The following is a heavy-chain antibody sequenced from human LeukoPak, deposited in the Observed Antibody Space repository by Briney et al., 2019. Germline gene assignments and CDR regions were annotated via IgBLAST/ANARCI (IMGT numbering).Heavy chain of an antibody. CDR2: VYYSART. J-gene: IGHJ3*01. CDR3: VRETTTEYYDSSGYYRQTEVFDA. V-gene: IGHV4-61*01. Sequence: PSETLSLTCTVSGDSVRSDTDYWSWIRQPPGKGLEWHGFVYYSARTTYNASLKSRVTMSVDTSKNQFSLMLRSVTAADTAVYYCVRETTTEYYDSSGYYRQTEVFDAWGQGTMVSVSS. CDR1: GDSVRSDTDY. D-gene: IGHD3-22*01.